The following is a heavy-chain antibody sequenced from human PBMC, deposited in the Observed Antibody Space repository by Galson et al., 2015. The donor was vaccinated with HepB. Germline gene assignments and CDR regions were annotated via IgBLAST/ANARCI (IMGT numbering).Heavy chain of an antibody. CDR2: ISGTGLNT. Sequence: SLRLSCAASGFTFSDYAMSWVRQAPGKGLEWVSGISGTGLNTYYADSVKGRFTVSRDNSKNSLSLQMNSLTAEDTAVFYCARRRVYGDFFDYWGQGTLVTVSS. CDR1: GFTFSDYA. J-gene: IGHJ4*02. CDR3: ARRRVYGDFFDY. V-gene: IGHV3-23*01. D-gene: IGHD4-17*01.